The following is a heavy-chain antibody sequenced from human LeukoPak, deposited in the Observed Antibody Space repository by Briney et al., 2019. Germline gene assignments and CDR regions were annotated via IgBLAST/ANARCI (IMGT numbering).Heavy chain of an antibody. CDR2: ISNNDASR. CDR1: GLMFSIYV. CDR3: ARRSVTTFSY. D-gene: IGHD4-17*01. V-gene: IGHV3-23*01. Sequence: AGGSLTLFCAASGLMFSIYVMRCARHAPGEGGEWVSLISNNDASRYYAYSVKGRFTISRNNSKNALYLQMSSLSADDTAVYYCARRSVTTFSYWGQGYLVTVPS. J-gene: IGHJ4*02.